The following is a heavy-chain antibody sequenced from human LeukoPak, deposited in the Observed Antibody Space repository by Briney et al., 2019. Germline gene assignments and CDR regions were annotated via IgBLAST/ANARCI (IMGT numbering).Heavy chain of an antibody. Sequence: GESLKISCKGSGYSFTSYWIGWVRQMPGKGLEWMGIIYPGDSDTRYSPSFQGQVTISADKSISTAYLQWSSLEASDTAMYYCARSLSYYDGSGYYYFDYWGQGTLVTVSS. V-gene: IGHV5-51*01. CDR1: GYSFTSYW. J-gene: IGHJ4*02. CDR3: ARSLSYYDGSGYYYFDY. CDR2: IYPGDSDT. D-gene: IGHD3-22*01.